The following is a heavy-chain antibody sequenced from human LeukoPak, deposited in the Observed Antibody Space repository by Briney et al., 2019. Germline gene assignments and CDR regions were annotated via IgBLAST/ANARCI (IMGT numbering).Heavy chain of an antibody. CDR3: AKSNPHYDSSGYYFDC. V-gene: IGHV3-30*18. J-gene: IGHJ4*02. Sequence: GSLRLSCAASGFTFSSYGMHWVRQAPGKGLEWVAVISYDGSNKYYADSVKGRFTISRDNSKNTLYLQMNSLRAEDTAVYYCAKSNPHYDSSGYYFDCWGQGTLVTVSS. D-gene: IGHD3-22*01. CDR2: ISYDGSNK. CDR1: GFTFSSYG.